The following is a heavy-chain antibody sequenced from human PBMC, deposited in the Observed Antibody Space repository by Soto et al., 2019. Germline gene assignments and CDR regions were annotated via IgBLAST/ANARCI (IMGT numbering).Heavy chain of an antibody. V-gene: IGHV1-69*01. J-gene: IGHJ4*02. CDR1: EGPFSPNA. D-gene: IGHD6-13*01. Sequence: QVQLVQSGAEVKKLGSSLKVSGKAPEGPFSPNAFSWVRKPPGQGLEWLGGIIPIFGTATYAQKFQGRVTITADESTSTAYMELSSLRSEDTAVYYCASGIGYSTTNFDYWGQGTLVTVSS. CDR3: ASGIGYSTTNFDY. CDR2: IIPIFGTA.